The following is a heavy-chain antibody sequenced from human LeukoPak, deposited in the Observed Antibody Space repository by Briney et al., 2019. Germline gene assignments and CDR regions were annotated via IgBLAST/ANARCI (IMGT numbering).Heavy chain of an antibody. CDR3: VKDLDFRADC. CDR1: RFTFSSYW. D-gene: IGHD2/OR15-2a*01. V-gene: IGHV3-74*01. CDR2: INTDGTII. Sequence: GGSLRLSCAASRFTFSSYWMHWARHTPGRGLVWVARINTDGTIIDYADSVQGRFTISRDNAKNTLYLQMNSLRAEDTALYYCVKDLDFRADCWGQGTLVTVSS. J-gene: IGHJ4*02.